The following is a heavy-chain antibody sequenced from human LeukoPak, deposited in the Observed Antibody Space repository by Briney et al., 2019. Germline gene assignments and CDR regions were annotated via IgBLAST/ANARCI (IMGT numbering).Heavy chain of an antibody. CDR2: IYHSGST. CDR1: GYSISSGYY. J-gene: IGHJ4*02. Sequence: PSETLSLTCAVSGYSISSGYYWGWIRQPPGKGLEWIGSIYHSGSTYYNPSLKSRVTISVDTSKNQISLKLSSVTAADTAVYYCARRYYDFWSGYYTFFDYWGQGTLVTVSS. CDR3: ARRYYDFWSGYYTFFDY. D-gene: IGHD3-3*01. V-gene: IGHV4-38-2*01.